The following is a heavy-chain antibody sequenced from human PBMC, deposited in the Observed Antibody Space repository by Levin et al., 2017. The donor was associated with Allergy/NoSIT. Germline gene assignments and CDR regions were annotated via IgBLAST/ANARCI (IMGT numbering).Heavy chain of an antibody. J-gene: IGHJ6*02. CDR1: GFSFSSYA. V-gene: IGHV3-23*01. CDR2: ISGRGDTA. Sequence: GGSLRLSCAASGFSFSSYAMNWVRQSPRKGLEWVSSISGRGDTAYYADSVKGRFTISRDNSKNTLYLQMDSLRAEDTALYYCAKDTRASDFYYGMDVWGQGTTVTVSS. CDR3: AKDTRASDFYYGMDV.